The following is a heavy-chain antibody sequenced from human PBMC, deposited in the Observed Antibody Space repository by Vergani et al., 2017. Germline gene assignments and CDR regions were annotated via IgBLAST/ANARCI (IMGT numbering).Heavy chain of an antibody. CDR1: GYTFSSYG. J-gene: IGHJ4*02. Sequence: QVQLVESGGGVVQPGRSLRLSCAASGYTFSSYGMHWVRQAPGKGLEWVAVIWYDGSNKYYADSVKGRFTISRDNSKNTLNLQMNSLRAEDTAVYYCARDSDSGSLDYWGQGTLVTVSS. V-gene: IGHV3-33*01. CDR3: ARDSDSGSLDY. CDR2: IWYDGSNK. D-gene: IGHD1-26*01.